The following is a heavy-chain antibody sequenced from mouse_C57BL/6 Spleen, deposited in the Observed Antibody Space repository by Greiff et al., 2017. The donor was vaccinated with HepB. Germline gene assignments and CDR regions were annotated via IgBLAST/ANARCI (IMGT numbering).Heavy chain of an antibody. D-gene: IGHD2-4*01. CDR3: AIDCYDYDGAWFAY. CDR1: GYTFTSYW. J-gene: IGHJ3*01. CDR2: IHPSASDT. V-gene: IGHV1-74*01. Sequence: VQLQQPGAELVKPGASVKLSCKASGYTFTSYWMHWVKQRPGQGLEWIGRIHPSASDTNYNQKFKGKATVTVDKSSSTAYMQLSSLTSEDSAVYYYAIDCYDYDGAWFAYWGQGTMVTVSA.